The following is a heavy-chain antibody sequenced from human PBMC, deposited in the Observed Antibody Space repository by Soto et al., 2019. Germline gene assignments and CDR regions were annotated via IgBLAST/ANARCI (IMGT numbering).Heavy chain of an antibody. CDR2: MYYNGNT. Sequence: QVQLQESGPGLVQPSQTLSLSCTVSGGSINGGGYYWNWIRQLPGKGLEWIGYMYYNGNTYYNPSLQSRAPISFGTSHDQFSLRLTSVTAADTAVYFCARDGAYCSSIGCQNPFDHWGQGTLVTVSP. V-gene: IGHV4-31*03. D-gene: IGHD2-2*01. J-gene: IGHJ4*02. CDR3: ARDGAYCSSIGCQNPFDH. CDR1: GGSINGGGYY.